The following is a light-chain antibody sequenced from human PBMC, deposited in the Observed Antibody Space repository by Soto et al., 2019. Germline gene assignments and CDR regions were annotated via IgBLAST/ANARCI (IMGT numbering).Light chain of an antibody. J-gene: IGLJ1*01. CDR1: SSNIGSNY. CDR2: SNN. V-gene: IGLV1-47*02. Sequence: QSVLTQPPSASGTPGQRVTISCSGSSSNIGSNYVYWYQQLPGTAPKLLIYSNNQRPSGVPDRFSGSKSGTSASLAISGLRSEDEADYYCAAWDDSLSGDYVFGTGIKLTVL. CDR3: AAWDDSLSGDYV.